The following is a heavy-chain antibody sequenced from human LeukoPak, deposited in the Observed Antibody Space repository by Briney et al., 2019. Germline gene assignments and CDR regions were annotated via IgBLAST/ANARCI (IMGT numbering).Heavy chain of an antibody. CDR1: GGSISSYY. CDR3: ARQGGSFSHIDS. Sequence: PSETLSLTCTVSGGSISSYYWSWIRQPPGRGLEWIGYIYYSGSTNFSPSLKSRVTMSVDTSKKQFSLNLSSVTAADTAVYFCARQGGSFSHIDSWGQGTLVTVSS. CDR2: IYYSGST. D-gene: IGHD1-26*01. J-gene: IGHJ4*02. V-gene: IGHV4-59*08.